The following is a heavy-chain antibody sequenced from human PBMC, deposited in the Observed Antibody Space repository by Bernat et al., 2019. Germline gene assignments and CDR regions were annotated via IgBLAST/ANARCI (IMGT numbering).Heavy chain of an antibody. V-gene: IGHV4-39*01. CDR3: ARLKYDILTGYTD. J-gene: IGHJ4*02. Sequence: QLQLQESGPGLVKPSETLSLICSVSGGSISSNSDFWGWIRQPPGKGLEWIGNICYSRGTYYNPSLKSRVTIPVDTSKNQFSLKLSSVTAADTAVYYCARLKYDILTGYTDWGQGTLVTVSS. D-gene: IGHD3-9*01. CDR2: ICYSRGT. CDR1: GGSISSNSDF.